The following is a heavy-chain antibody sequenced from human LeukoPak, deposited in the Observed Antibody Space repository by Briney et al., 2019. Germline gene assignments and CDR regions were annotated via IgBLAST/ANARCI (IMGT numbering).Heavy chain of an antibody. J-gene: IGHJ4*02. Sequence: GGSLRLSCAASGFSFSTQWMRWVRLAPGKGPEWVANIKYDGSEKYYVGSVKGRFTISRDNAKNSRYLHMNSLRAEDTAVYYCASGFLDDFWCGHFWGQGTLVTVSS. V-gene: IGHV3-7*01. CDR2: IKYDGSEK. D-gene: IGHD3-3*01. CDR3: ASGFLDDFWCGHF. CDR1: GFSFSTQW.